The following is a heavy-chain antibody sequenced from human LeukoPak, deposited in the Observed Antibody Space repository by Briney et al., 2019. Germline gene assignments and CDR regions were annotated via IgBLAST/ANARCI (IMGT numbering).Heavy chain of an antibody. D-gene: IGHD3-10*01. CDR1: GFTFRSYG. J-gene: IGHJ4*02. CDR2: ISYDGSNK. CDR3: PNMAN. Sequence: GRSLRLSCAASGFTFRSYGMRWVRQAPGKGLEWVAVISYDGSNKYYADSVKGRFTISRDNSKNTLYLQMNSLRAEDTAVYYCPNMANWGQGTLVTVSS. V-gene: IGHV3-30*18.